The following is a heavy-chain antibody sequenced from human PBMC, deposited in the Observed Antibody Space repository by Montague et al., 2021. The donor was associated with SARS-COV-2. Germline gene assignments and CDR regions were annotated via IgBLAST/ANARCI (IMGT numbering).Heavy chain of an antibody. Sequence: FLSLSWAASGFTFSSYSMNWVRQAPGNGLEWVSSISSSSSYIYYADSVKGRFTISRDNAKNSLYLQMNSLRAEDTAVYYCARDFNYYYYYGMDVWGQGTTVTVSS. CDR1: GFTFSSYS. V-gene: IGHV3-21*01. J-gene: IGHJ6*02. CDR2: ISSSSSYI. CDR3: ARDFNYYYYYGMDV.